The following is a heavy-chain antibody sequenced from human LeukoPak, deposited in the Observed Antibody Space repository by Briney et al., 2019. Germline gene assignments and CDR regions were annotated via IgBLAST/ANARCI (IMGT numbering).Heavy chain of an antibody. CDR1: GGSFSGYY. CDR3: ARHSGYSSSWPDY. J-gene: IGHJ4*02. CDR2: INHSGST. D-gene: IGHD6-13*01. Sequence: SETLSLTCAVYGGSFSGYYWSWIRQPPGRGLEWIGEINHSGSTNYNPSLKSRVTISVDTSKNQFSLKLSSVTAADTAVYYRARHSGYSSSWPDYWGQGTLVTVSS. V-gene: IGHV4-34*01.